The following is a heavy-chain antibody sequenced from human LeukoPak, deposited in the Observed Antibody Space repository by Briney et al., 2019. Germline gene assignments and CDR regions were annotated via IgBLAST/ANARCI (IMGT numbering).Heavy chain of an antibody. D-gene: IGHD1-26*01. J-gene: IGHJ3*02. CDR3: ARDVGATGFDI. CDR2: INNDGTNA. Sequence: GESLRLSCAASGFTFSTYWMHWVRQGPGKGLVWVSRINNDGTNARYADSVKGRFTMSRDNAKNTLYLQMNSLRAEDTAVYYCARDVGATGFDIWGQGTMVTVSS. CDR1: GFTFSTYW. V-gene: IGHV3-74*01.